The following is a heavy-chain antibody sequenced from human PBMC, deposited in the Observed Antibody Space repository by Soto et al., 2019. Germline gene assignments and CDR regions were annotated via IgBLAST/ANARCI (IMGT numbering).Heavy chain of an antibody. CDR1: GFSLSTSGVG. J-gene: IGHJ6*02. CDR2: IYWDDDK. CDR3: AHSRCGGDCLQSYSSHYYYGMDV. Sequence: QITLKESGPTLVRPTQPLTLTCTFSGFSLSTSGVGVGWIRQPPGKALEWLALIYWDDDKRYSPSLKSRLTITKYTSKNQVVLTMTNMDPVDTATYYCAHSRCGGDCLQSYSSHYYYGMDVWGQGTTVTASS. V-gene: IGHV2-5*02. D-gene: IGHD2-21*02.